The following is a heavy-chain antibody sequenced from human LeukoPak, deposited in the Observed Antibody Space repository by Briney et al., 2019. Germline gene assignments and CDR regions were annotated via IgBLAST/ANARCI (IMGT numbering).Heavy chain of an antibody. Sequence: PGGSLRLSCAASGFTFNNYAMSWVRQAPGKGLEWVSAISGSGGSTYYADSVKGRFTISRDNSKNTLYLQMNRLRAEDTARYYCAKVGGRDGDYWYFDLWGRGTLVTVSS. J-gene: IGHJ2*01. CDR2: ISGSGGST. V-gene: IGHV3-23*01. CDR3: AKVGGRDGDYWYFDL. D-gene: IGHD4-17*01. CDR1: GFTFNNYA.